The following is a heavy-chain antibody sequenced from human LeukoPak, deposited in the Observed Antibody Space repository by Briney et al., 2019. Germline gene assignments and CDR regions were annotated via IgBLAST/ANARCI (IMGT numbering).Heavy chain of an antibody. Sequence: GGSLRLSCAASGFTFSSFEMYWVRQAPGKGLEWVSYTSASGSAIYYVDSVKGRFTISRDNAKNSLYLQMNSLRAEDMAVYYCVRDGYYGHDSFDIWGQGTMVTVSS. CDR1: GFTFSSFE. J-gene: IGHJ3*02. CDR2: TSASGSAI. CDR3: VRDGYYGHDSFDI. V-gene: IGHV3-48*03. D-gene: IGHD3-10*01.